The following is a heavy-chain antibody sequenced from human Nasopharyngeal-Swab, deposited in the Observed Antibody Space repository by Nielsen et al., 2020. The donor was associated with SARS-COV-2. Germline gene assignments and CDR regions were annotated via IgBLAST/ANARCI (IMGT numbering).Heavy chain of an antibody. D-gene: IGHD3-22*01. CDR2: ITSGNSV. J-gene: IGHJ5*02. Sequence: WIRQPPGKGLQWISYITSGNSVQYADSVRGRFTISRDNAKNSLYLQMNSLTAEDTAVYYCARETSDDSSGYYYTNWFDPWGQGTLVTVSS. CDR3: ARETSDDSSGYYYTNWFDP. V-gene: IGHV3-69-1*01.